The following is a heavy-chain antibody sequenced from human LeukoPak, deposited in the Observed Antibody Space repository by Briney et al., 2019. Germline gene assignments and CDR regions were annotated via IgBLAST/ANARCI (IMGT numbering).Heavy chain of an antibody. Sequence: PGGSLRLSXAASGFTFSSYWMHWVRQAPGKGVVWVSRINSDGSSTSYADSVKGRFTISRDNAKNTLYLQMNSLRAEDTAVYYCARGYYDFWSGYLDYWGQGTLVTVSS. J-gene: IGHJ4*02. CDR1: GFTFSSYW. D-gene: IGHD3-3*01. CDR2: INSDGSST. V-gene: IGHV3-74*01. CDR3: ARGYYDFWSGYLDY.